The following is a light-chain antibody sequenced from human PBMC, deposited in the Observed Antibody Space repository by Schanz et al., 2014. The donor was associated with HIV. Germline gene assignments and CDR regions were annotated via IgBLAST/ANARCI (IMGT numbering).Light chain of an antibody. CDR1: QGIGTW. J-gene: IGKJ2*02. Sequence: DIQMTQSPSRLSASVGDSVTLTCRASQGIGTWLAWYQQKPGKAPELLIYEASTLKSGVPLRFTGSGSGTKFALTISSLQPDDFATYFCLQYDSDSWTFGQGTKLDIQ. CDR2: EAS. V-gene: IGKV1-5*03. CDR3: LQYDSDSWT.